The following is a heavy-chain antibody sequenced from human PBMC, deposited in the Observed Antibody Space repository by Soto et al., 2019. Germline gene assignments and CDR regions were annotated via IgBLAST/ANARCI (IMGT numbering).Heavy chain of an antibody. V-gene: IGHV4-30-2*01. D-gene: IGHD6-6*01. CDR1: GRSISSGGYS. Sequence: SETLSLTCSLSGRSISSGGYSWSWIRQPPGKGREWIGYISHSWSTYYNPSLKSRVPISVDRSKNQFSLKLSSVTAADPAMYYCASGSHVPHYWGQGTLVTVSS. CDR2: ISHSWST. CDR3: ASGSHVPHY. J-gene: IGHJ4*02.